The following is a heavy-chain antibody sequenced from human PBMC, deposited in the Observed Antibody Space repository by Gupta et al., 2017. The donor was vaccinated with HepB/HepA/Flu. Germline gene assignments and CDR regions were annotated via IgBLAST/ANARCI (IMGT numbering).Heavy chain of an antibody. CDR3: ARYVDDSSGYSFDY. CDR2: IYTRGT. CDR1: GVSVSSGSYY. V-gene: IGHV4-61*01. D-gene: IGHD3-22*01. Sequence: QVQLRESGPGLVKPSETLSLTCTVSGVSVSSGSYYWNWIRQTPGKGLEWIGYIYTRGTKYNPSLKSRVTSSVDTSKNQFSLWQSSVTAADTAVYDCARYVDDSSGYSFDYWGQGIRVTVSS. J-gene: IGHJ4*02.